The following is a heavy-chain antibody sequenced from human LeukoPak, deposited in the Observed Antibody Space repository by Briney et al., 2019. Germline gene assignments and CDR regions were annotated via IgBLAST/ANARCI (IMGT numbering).Heavy chain of an antibody. J-gene: IGHJ4*02. V-gene: IGHV1-24*01. D-gene: IGHD3-22*01. CDR2: FDPGSET. CDR1: GDTLSEVS. Sequence: APVKVSCKVSGDTLSEVSMQWVRQPPGKGLEWLGVFDPGSETIYAQKFQGRLTMTEDTSRDTAYMEMSGLRSEDTAVYYCAVWGYHYESSGRYARFDYWGQGTLVTVSS. CDR3: AVWGYHYESSGRYARFDY.